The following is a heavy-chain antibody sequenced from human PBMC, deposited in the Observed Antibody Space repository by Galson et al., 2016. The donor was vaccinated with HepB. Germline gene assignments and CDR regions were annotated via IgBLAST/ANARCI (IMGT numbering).Heavy chain of an antibody. CDR1: GFSFGDYA. D-gene: IGHD3-10*01. CDR2: IGSKVYGGTP. J-gene: IGHJ4*02. CDR3: TALFRLSEFK. V-gene: IGHV3-49*03. Sequence: SLRLSCAGSGFSFGDYAINWYHQAPGKGLEWVGFIGSKVYGGTPEYAASVKGRITISRDDSKTIAYLQMDSLIAEDTATYFCTALFRLSEFKWGQGTQVTVSS.